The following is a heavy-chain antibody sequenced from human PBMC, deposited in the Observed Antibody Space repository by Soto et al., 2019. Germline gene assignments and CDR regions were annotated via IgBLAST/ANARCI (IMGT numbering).Heavy chain of an antibody. J-gene: IGHJ5*01. Sequence: SETLSLTCSVCGASINNSADYWALKRQPPGKWLEWIGTVYYNENTYYNPSLRSRVSISVDTATDQFSLNMRSATPADAAGSFSGRRERCYGSPGWFDPSGQGTLPTVYS. D-gene: IGHD2-2*01. CDR3: GRRERCYGSPGWFDP. V-gene: IGHV4-39*01. CDR1: GASINNSADY. CDR2: VYYNENT.